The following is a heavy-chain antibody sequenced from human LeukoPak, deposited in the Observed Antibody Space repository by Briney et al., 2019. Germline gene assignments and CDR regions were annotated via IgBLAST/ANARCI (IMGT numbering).Heavy chain of an antibody. J-gene: IGHJ3*02. D-gene: IGHD4-23*01. CDR1: GFTFSSYS. Sequence: GGSLRLSCAASGFTFSSYSMNWVRQAPGKGLEWVSSISSSSSYIYYADSVKGRFTISRDNAKNSLYLQMNSLRAEDTAVYYCAREHNQNTVVTPYDAFDIWGQGTMVTVSS. CDR3: AREHNQNTVVTPYDAFDI. V-gene: IGHV3-21*01. CDR2: ISSSSSYI.